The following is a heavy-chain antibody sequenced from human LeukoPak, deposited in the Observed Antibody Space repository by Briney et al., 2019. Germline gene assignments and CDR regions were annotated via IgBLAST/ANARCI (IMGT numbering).Heavy chain of an antibody. D-gene: IGHD2-21*02. CDR1: GFTFSSHW. J-gene: IGHJ3*02. Sequence: PGGSLRLSCAASGFTFSSHWMHWVRQAPGKGLVWVSRINSDGSSTSYVDSVAGRFTISRDNAKNTLYLQMNSLRAEDTAVYHCARDPATIMVVTDMNGFDIWGQGTLVTVSS. V-gene: IGHV3-74*01. CDR3: ARDPATIMVVTDMNGFDI. CDR2: INSDGSST.